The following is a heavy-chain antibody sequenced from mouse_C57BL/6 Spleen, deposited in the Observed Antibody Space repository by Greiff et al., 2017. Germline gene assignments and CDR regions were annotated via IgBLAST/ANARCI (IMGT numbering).Heavy chain of an antibody. Sequence: EVKLVESGEGLVKPGGSLKLSCAASGFTFSSYAMSWVRQTPEKRLEWVAYISSGGDYIYYADTVKGRFTISRDNARNTLYLQMSSLKSEDTAMYYSTRVGTLNYFDYWGKGTTLTVSS. D-gene: IGHD2-14*01. CDR3: TRVGTLNYFDY. V-gene: IGHV5-9-1*02. CDR2: ISSGGDYI. CDR1: GFTFSSYA. J-gene: IGHJ2*01.